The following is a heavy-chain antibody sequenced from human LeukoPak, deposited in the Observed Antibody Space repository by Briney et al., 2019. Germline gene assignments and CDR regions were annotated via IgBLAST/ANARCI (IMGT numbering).Heavy chain of an antibody. Sequence: PGGSLRLSCAASGFTFSSYGMHWVRQAPGKGLEWVAVISYDGSNKYYADSVKGRFTISRDNSKNTLYLQMNSLRAEDTAVYYCAKEEMDHVWGSYRSAIGYWGQGTLVTVSS. J-gene: IGHJ4*02. V-gene: IGHV3-30*18. CDR3: AKEEMDHVWGSYRSAIGY. CDR1: GFTFSSYG. D-gene: IGHD3-16*02. CDR2: ISYDGSNK.